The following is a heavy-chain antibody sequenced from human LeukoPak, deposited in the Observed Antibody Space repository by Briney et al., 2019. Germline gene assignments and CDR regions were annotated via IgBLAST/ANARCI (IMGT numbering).Heavy chain of an antibody. CDR3: ARGATGGYNTQAGYGY. V-gene: IGHV4-34*01. D-gene: IGHD5-24*01. CDR1: GGSFSGYY. J-gene: IGHJ4*02. CDR2: INHSGST. Sequence: MPSETLSLTCAVYGGSFSGYYWSWIRQPPGKGLEWIGEINHSGSTNYNPSLKSRVTISVDTSKNQFSLKLSSVTAADTAVYYCARGATGGYNTQAGYGYWGQGTLVTVSS.